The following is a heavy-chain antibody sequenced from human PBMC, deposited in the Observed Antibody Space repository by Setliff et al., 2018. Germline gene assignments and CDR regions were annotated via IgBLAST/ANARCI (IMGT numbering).Heavy chain of an antibody. CDR1: GYTFTNYG. V-gene: IGHV1-18*01. CDR3: SRLVRYCTTTTCQSVPGAEV. J-gene: IGHJ4*02. D-gene: IGHD2-8*01. Sequence: ASVKVSCKASGYTFTNYGVTWVRQAPGQGLEWMGWIGAYTGNTNYAQKFQGRVTMTTDTSTSTAYMELRSLRSDDTAVYYCSRLVRYCTTTTCQSVPGAEVWGQGTLVTVSS. CDR2: IGAYTGNT.